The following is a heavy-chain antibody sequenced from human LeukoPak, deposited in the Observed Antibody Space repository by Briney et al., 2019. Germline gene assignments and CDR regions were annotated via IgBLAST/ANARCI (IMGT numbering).Heavy chain of an antibody. V-gene: IGHV1-69*04. Sequence: GASVKVSCKASGGTFSSYAISWVRQAPGQGLEWMGRIIPILGIANYAQKFQGRVTMTEDTSTDTAYMELSNLRSEDTAVYYCATLDSSSPLDPWGQGTLVTVSS. CDR3: ATLDSSSPLDP. D-gene: IGHD6-13*01. J-gene: IGHJ5*02. CDR2: IIPILGIA. CDR1: GGTFSSYA.